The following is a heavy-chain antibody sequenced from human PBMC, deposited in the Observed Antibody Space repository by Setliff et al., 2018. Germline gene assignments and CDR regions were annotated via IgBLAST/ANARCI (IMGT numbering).Heavy chain of an antibody. CDR1: GDSIRRGDY. V-gene: IGHV4-31*03. D-gene: IGHD3-22*01. CDR3: ARDLDYQYYYDSSGRDAFDI. Sequence: SETLSLTCTVSGDSIRRGDYWSWIRQHPGKGLEWIGYIHHSGETFYNPSLRSRVIISVDTSKNQFSLKVTSLIAADTAVYYCARDLDYQYYYDSSGRDAFDIWGQGTMVTVS. CDR2: IHHSGET. J-gene: IGHJ3*02.